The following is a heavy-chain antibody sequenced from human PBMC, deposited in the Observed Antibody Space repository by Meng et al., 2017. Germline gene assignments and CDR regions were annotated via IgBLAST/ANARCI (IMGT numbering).Heavy chain of an antibody. J-gene: IGHJ4*02. CDR3: ARDFDY. Sequence: VQLLGSGGDVVPPGRSLTLSCAASGFIFSNYEMHWVRQAPGKGLEWVACITKDGSRKYYLGSVRGRFTISRDNSKNTLYLEMNSLRSEDTALYYCARDFDYWGQGTLVTVSS. V-gene: IGHV3-30*16. CDR1: GFIFSNYE. CDR2: ITKDGSRK.